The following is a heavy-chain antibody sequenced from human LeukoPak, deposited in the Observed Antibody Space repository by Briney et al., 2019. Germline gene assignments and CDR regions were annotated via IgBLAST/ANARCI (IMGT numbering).Heavy chain of an antibody. V-gene: IGHV3-9*01. Sequence: PGRSLRLSCAASGFTFDEYAMHWVRQAPGKGLEWVSGISYSSGSIGYVDSVKGRFTISRDNAKNSLYLQTNSLRVEDTALYYCAKDRGGSSELGDAFDVWGQGTMVRVSS. CDR1: GFTFDEYA. D-gene: IGHD1-26*01. CDR2: ISYSSGSI. CDR3: AKDRGGSSELGDAFDV. J-gene: IGHJ3*01.